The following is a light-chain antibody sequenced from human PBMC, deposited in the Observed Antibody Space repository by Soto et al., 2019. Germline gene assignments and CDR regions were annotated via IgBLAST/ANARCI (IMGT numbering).Light chain of an antibody. CDR2: LNSDGSH. J-gene: IGLJ3*02. V-gene: IGLV4-69*01. CDR1: SGHSSYA. Sequence: QPVLTQSPSASASLGDSVKLTCTLSSGHSSYAIAWHQQQPEKGPRYLMKLNSDGSHSKGDGIPDRFSGSSSGAERYLTISSLQSEDEADYYCQTCGTGINWVFGGGTKLTVL. CDR3: QTCGTGINWV.